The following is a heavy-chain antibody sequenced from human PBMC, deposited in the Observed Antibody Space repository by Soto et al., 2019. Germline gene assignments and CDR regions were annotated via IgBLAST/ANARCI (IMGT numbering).Heavy chain of an antibody. CDR3: ASRAPRTYSYYYMDV. D-gene: IGHD4-4*01. J-gene: IGHJ6*03. CDR1: GGSFSGYY. V-gene: IGHV4-34*01. Sequence: SETLSLTCAVYGGSFSGYYWSWIRQPPGKGLEWIGEINHSGSTNYNPSLKSRVTISVDTSKNQFSLKLSSVTAADTAVYYCASRAPRTYSYYYMDVWGKGTTVTVSS. CDR2: INHSGST.